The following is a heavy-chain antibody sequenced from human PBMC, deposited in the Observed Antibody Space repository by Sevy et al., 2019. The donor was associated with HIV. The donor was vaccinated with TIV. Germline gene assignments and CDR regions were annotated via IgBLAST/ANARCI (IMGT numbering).Heavy chain of an antibody. D-gene: IGHD2-15*01. CDR3: ARRDSQHHRTRNYYFDY. J-gene: IGHJ4*02. CDR2: ISSSSSYI. Sequence: GGSLRLSCAASGFTFSSYSMNWVRQAPGKGLEWVSSISSSSSYIYYADSVKGRFTISRDNAKNSLYLQMNSLRAEDTAVYYCARRDSQHHRTRNYYFDYWGQGTLVTVSS. CDR1: GFTFSSYS. V-gene: IGHV3-21*01.